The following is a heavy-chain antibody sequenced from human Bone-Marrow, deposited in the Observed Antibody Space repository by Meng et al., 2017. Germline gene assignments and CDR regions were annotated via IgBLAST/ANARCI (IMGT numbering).Heavy chain of an antibody. CDR2: IIPNSGDT. CDR3: ARDGGSEYYDILTGYSN. D-gene: IGHD3-9*01. Sequence: ASVKVSCKPSGYPFTAYYIHWVRQAPGQGLEWMGHIIPNSGDTLYAPKFQGRVSMTADTSIGTAYVELSGLRSDDTAVYYCARDGGSEYYDILTGYSNWGQGTLVTVSS. J-gene: IGHJ4*02. CDR1: GYPFTAYY. V-gene: IGHV1-2*06.